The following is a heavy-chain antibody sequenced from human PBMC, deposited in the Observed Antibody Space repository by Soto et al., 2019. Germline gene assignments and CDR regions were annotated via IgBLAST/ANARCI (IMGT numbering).Heavy chain of an antibody. Sequence: QVQLQESGPGLVKPSETLSLTCTVSGGSISSYYWSWIRQPPGKGLEWIGYIYYSGSTNYNPSLKSRVTISVDTSKNQWSLKLSSATAADTAVYYCARSDIMGLTTYFDYWGQGTLVTVSS. CDR1: GGSISSYY. D-gene: IGHD1-26*01. CDR3: ARSDIMGLTTYFDY. J-gene: IGHJ4*02. CDR2: IYYSGST. V-gene: IGHV4-59*01.